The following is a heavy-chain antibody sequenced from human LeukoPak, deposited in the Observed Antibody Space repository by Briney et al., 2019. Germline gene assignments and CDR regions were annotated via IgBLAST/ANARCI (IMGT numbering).Heavy chain of an antibody. CDR1: GGSMSSSSYC. CDR3: ARVHFCRIVVVPAALNWFDP. V-gene: IGHV4-39*07. CDR2: IYYSGST. Sequence: SETLSLTCTVPGGSMSSSSYCCGWIRQHPGKGLECLGSIYYSGSTYYNPSLKSRVTISVDTSKNQFSLKLSSVTAADTAVYYCARVHFCRIVVVPAALNWFDPWGQGTLVTVSS. J-gene: IGHJ5*02. D-gene: IGHD2-2*01.